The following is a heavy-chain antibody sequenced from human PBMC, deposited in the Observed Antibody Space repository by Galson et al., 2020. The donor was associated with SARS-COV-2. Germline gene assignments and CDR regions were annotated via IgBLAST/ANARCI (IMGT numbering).Heavy chain of an antibody. CDR1: GFSLSNARIG. J-gene: IGHJ3*02. CDR3: ARADYGGNSVSDAFDI. Sequence: KMSGPTLVKPTETLTLTCTVSGFSLSNARIGVNWIRQPPGKALEWLAHIFSNDEKSYSTSLKSRLTISKDTSKSQVVLTMTNMDPVDTATYYCARADYGGNSVSDAFDIWGQGTMVTVSS. V-gene: IGHV2-26*01. D-gene: IGHD4-17*01. CDR2: IFSNDEK.